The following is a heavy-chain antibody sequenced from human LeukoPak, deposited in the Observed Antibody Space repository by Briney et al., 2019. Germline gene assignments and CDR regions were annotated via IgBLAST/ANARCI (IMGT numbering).Heavy chain of an antibody. J-gene: IGHJ4*02. CDR1: GFTFNYFW. V-gene: IGHV3-74*01. CDR2: INNDGTAT. Sequence: VGTLRLSCAASGFTFNYFWMHWVRQVPGEGRVWGSGINNDGTATYYADSVKGRFTITRDNAKNTVYLQMNGLRAEDTTVYYCATVSEYWGQGTLVTVSS. CDR3: ATVSEY.